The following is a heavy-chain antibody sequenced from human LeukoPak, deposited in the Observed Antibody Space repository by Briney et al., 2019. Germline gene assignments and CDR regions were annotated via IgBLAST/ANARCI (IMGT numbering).Heavy chain of an antibody. D-gene: IGHD2-2*01. V-gene: IGHV3-7*03. CDR2: IKQDGSEK. J-gene: IGHJ4*02. CDR1: GFTFSSYW. CDR3: ARENNIVVVPADFDY. Sequence: GGSLRLSCAASGFTFSSYWMSWVRQAPGKWLEWLANIKQDGSEKYYVDSVKGRFTISRDNAKNSLYLQMNSLRAEDTAVYYCARENNIVVVPADFDYWGQGTLVTVSS.